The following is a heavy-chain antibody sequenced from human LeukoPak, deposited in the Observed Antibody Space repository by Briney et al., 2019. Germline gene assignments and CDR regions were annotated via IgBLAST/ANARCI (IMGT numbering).Heavy chain of an antibody. V-gene: IGHV1-69*13. J-gene: IGHJ5*02. D-gene: IGHD1-26*01. CDR3: ARDGEVGATSP. CDR2: IIPIFGTA. Sequence: GASVKVSCKASGYTFTSYDINWVRQAPGQGLEWMGGIIPIFGTANYAQKFQGRVTITADESTSTAYMELSSLRSEDTAVYYCARDGEVGATSPWGQGTLVTVSS. CDR1: GYTFTSYD.